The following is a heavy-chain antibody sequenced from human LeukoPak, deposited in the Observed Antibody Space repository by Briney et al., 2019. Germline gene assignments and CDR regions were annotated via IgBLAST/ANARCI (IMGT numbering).Heavy chain of an antibody. CDR2: INHSGST. CDR1: GGSFSVYY. Sequence: SETLSLTCAVYGGSFSVYYWSWIRQPPGKGLEWIGEINHSGSTNYNPSLKSRVTISVDTSKNQFSLKLSSVTAADTAVYYCARGQSLYYYDSSGYYRPFYFDYWGQGTLVTVSS. CDR3: ARGQSLYYYDSSGYYRPFYFDY. V-gene: IGHV4-34*01. J-gene: IGHJ4*02. D-gene: IGHD3-22*01.